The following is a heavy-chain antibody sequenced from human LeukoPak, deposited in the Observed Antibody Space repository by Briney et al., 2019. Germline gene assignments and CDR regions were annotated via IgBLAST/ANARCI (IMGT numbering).Heavy chain of an antibody. D-gene: IGHD4-17*01. CDR2: IHYSGNT. CDR3: ARDQDADSGIWFDP. J-gene: IGHJ5*02. CDR1: GGSISTYY. V-gene: IGHV4-59*01. Sequence: SETLSLTCTVSGGSISTYYWNWIPQPPGKGLEWVGYIHYSGNTNYNPSLKNRVTISVDTSKNQFSLKLSSVTAADTAVYYCARDQDADSGIWFDPWGQGTLVTVSS.